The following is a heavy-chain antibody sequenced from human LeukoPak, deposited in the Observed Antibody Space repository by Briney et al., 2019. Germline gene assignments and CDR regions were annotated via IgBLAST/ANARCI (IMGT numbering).Heavy chain of an antibody. CDR1: GYTFTGYY. CDR3: ARNVPAVFRGVWFDP. D-gene: IGHD2-2*01. J-gene: IGHJ5*02. Sequence: ASVKVSCKASGYTFTGYYMHWVRQAPGQGLEWMGIINPSGGSTCYAQKFQGRVTMTRDTSTSTVYMELSSLRSEDTAVYYCARNVPAVFRGVWFDPWGQGTLVTVSS. CDR2: INPSGGST. V-gene: IGHV1-46*03.